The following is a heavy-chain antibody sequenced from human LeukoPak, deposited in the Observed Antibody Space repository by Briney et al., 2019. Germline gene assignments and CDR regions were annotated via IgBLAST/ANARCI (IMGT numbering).Heavy chain of an antibody. CDR2: INTNTGNP. J-gene: IGHJ4*02. D-gene: IGHD5-18*01. CDR1: GYTFTDYY. CDR3: ARERGYSYGSLYY. Sequence: GASVKVSCKASGYTFTDYYMHWVRQAPGQGLEWMGLINTNTGNPTYAQGFTGRSVFSLDTSVSTAYLQISSLKAEDTAVYYCARERGYSYGSLYYWGQGTLVTVSS. V-gene: IGHV7-4-1*02.